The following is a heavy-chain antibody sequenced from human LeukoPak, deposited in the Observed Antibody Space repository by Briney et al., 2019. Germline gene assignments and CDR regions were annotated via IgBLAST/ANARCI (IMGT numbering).Heavy chain of an antibody. J-gene: IGHJ6*03. V-gene: IGHV3-66*02. D-gene: IGHD7-27*01. Sequence: PGGSLRLSCAVSGFPVSSNYMLWARHAPGKGMEWVSVIYSGGRTYYADPVKGRFTISRDNYKTMLYLQMSRLISEDTAVYYCARDRSPWGGYYYYMDVGGKGTTVT. CDR2: IYSGGRT. CDR3: ARDRSPWGGYYYYMDV. CDR1: GFPVSSNY.